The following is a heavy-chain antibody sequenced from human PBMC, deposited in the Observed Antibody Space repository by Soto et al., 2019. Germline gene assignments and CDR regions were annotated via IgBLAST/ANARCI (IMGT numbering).Heavy chain of an antibody. CDR2: ISYDGSNK. J-gene: IGHJ4*02. D-gene: IGHD6-19*01. CDR3: ARVHSSGWYVFDY. V-gene: IGHV3-30-3*01. CDR1: GFTFSSYA. Sequence: QVQLVESGGGVVQPGRYLRLSCAASGFTFSSYAMPWVRQAPGKGLEWVAVISYDGSNKYYADSVKGRFTISRDNSKNTLYLQMNSLRAEDTAVYYCARVHSSGWYVFDYWGQGTLVTVSS.